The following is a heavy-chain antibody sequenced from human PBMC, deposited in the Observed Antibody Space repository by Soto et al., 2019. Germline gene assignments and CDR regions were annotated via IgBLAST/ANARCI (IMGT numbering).Heavy chain of an antibody. CDR2: ISYDESNK. CDR3: AKDSGAIFGGGCRDV. CDR1: GFTFTSYG. D-gene: IGHD3-3*01. Sequence: QVQLVESGGGVVQPGKSLKLSCAASGFTFTSYGMHWVRQAPGKGLEWVAVISYDESNKYYADSVKGRFTISRDISKNSLQLEMNSLRAEDTGVYYCAKDSGAIFGGGCRDVVGQGTTVTVSS. V-gene: IGHV3-30*18. J-gene: IGHJ6*02.